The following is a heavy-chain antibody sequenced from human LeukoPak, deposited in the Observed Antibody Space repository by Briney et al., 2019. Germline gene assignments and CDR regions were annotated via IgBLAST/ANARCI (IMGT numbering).Heavy chain of an antibody. CDR3: ARGGYSYGTIDY. D-gene: IGHD5-18*01. CDR1: GGTFSSYA. V-gene: IGHV1-69*13. Sequence: SVKVSCKASGGTFSSYAISWVRQAPGQGLEWMGGIIPIFGTANYAQKFQGRVTITADESTSTAYMELSSLRSEDTAVYYCARGGYSYGTIDYWGQGTLVTVSS. J-gene: IGHJ4*02. CDR2: IIPIFGTA.